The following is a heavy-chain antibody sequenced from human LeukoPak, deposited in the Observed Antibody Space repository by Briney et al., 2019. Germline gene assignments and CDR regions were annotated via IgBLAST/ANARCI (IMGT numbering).Heavy chain of an antibody. V-gene: IGHV3-64D*08. Sequence: GGSLRLSSSASLFTLTSYVMHCGPEAPGKGVEYVSAISSVMGSTYYADSVKGRFTITRDNSKDSLYLQMRSLRAEDTAVYYCVEDMWPIRLVVVNASYYYGMDVWGEGTTVTVSS. CDR3: VEDMWPIRLVVVNASYYYGMDV. J-gene: IGHJ6*04. D-gene: IGHD2-21*01. CDR1: LFTLTSYV. CDR2: ISSVMGST.